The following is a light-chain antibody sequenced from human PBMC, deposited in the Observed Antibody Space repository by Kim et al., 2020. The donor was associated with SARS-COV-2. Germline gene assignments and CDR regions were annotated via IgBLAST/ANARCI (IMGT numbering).Light chain of an antibody. CDR1: SGSLSTNNY. CDR2: ATN. J-gene: IGLJ3*02. CDR3: VVYMHSGISV. V-gene: IGLV8-61*01. Sequence: QTVVTQEPSFSVSPGGTVTLTCGLTSGSLSTNNYPSWYQQTPGQAPRTLIYATNSRSSGVPDRFSGSILGNKAALTITGAQADDECDYYCVVYMHSGISVFGGGTKVTVL.